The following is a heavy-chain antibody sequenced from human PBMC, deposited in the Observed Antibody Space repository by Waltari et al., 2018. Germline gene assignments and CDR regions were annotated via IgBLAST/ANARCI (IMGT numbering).Heavy chain of an antibody. CDR3: AREGSSGWYGIDY. V-gene: IGHV4-38-2*02. CDR2: IYHSGST. D-gene: IGHD6-19*01. Sequence: QVQLQESGPGLVTPSETLSLTCTVSGYSISSGYYWGWIRQPPGKGLEWIGSIYHSGSTYYNPSLKSRVTISVDTSKNQFSLKLSSVTAADTAVYYCAREGSSGWYGIDYWGQGTLVTVSS. J-gene: IGHJ4*02. CDR1: GYSISSGYY.